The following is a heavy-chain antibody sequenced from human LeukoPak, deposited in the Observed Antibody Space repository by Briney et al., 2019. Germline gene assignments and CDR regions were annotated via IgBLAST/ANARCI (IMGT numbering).Heavy chain of an antibody. D-gene: IGHD3-3*01. CDR3: ASGPIFGVVNNYYMDV. V-gene: IGHV4-34*01. J-gene: IGHJ6*03. CDR1: GGSFSGYY. CDR2: INHSGST. Sequence: SETLSLTCAVYGGSFSGYYWSWIRQPPGKGLEGIGEINHSGSTNYNPSLKSRVTISVDTSNNQFSLKLSSVTAADTAVYYCASGPIFGVVNNYYMDVWGKGTTVTVSS.